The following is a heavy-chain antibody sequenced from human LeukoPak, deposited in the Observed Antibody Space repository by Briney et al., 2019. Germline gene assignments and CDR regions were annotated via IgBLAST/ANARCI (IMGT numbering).Heavy chain of an antibody. V-gene: IGHV1-2*06. CDR3: ARDQRDSSSWHGLHY. D-gene: IGHD6-13*01. CDR2: INPNSGGT. CDR1: GYTFTGYY. Sequence: ASVKVSCKASGYTFTGYYMHWVRQAPGQGLEWMGRINPNSGGTNYAQKFQSRVTMTRDTSISTAYMELSRLRSDDTAVYYCARDQRDSSSWHGLHYWGQGTLVTVSS. J-gene: IGHJ4*02.